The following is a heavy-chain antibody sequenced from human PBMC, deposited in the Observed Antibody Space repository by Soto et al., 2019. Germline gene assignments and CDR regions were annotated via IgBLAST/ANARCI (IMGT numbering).Heavy chain of an antibody. CDR2: VSIGGST. D-gene: IGHD2-15*01. Sequence: DVQLLASGGGLVQPEGSLSLSCAASGFTFSSYAMGWVRQGPGKGLEWVAVVSIGGSTHYADSVRGRFTISRDNSKNTLSLQMNSLTAEDTAVYFCAKRRGAGGHFDYWGQGALVTVSS. J-gene: IGHJ4*02. V-gene: IGHV3-23*01. CDR1: GFTFSSYA. CDR3: AKRRGAGGHFDY.